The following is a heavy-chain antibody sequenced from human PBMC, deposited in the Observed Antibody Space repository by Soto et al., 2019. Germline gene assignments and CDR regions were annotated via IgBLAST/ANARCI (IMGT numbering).Heavy chain of an antibody. Sequence: EVQLLESGGGLVQPGGSLRLSCAASGFTFRSYAMSWVRQAPGKGLEWVSGISGSGGSTYCADSVKGRFTISRDNSKNTLYLQMNSLRVEDTAVYYCAKGSRLEPNYYGMDVWGQGTTVTVSS. CDR3: AKGSRLEPNYYGMDV. CDR1: GFTFRSYA. J-gene: IGHJ6*02. V-gene: IGHV3-23*01. D-gene: IGHD1-1*01. CDR2: ISGSGGST.